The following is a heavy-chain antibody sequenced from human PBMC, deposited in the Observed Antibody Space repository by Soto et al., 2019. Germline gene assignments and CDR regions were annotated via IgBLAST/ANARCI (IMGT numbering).Heavy chain of an antibody. CDR2: VDYSGNNK. Sequence: EVQVLESGGALVQPGGSLRLSCAASGFTLDNGMTWVRQAPWKGLEWISTVDYSGNNKHYADSVKGRFTISRDKSRNTIAIQMSNLRAEDTALYYCVSWVSAHFDNWGQGTLVTVSS. CDR3: VSWVSAHFDN. CDR1: GFTLDNG. J-gene: IGHJ4*02. D-gene: IGHD2-8*01. V-gene: IGHV3-23*05.